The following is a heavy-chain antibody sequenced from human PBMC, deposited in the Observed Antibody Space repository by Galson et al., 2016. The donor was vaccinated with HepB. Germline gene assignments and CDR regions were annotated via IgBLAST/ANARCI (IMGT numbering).Heavy chain of an antibody. Sequence: SLRLSCAASGFSFSTYWMNWVRQAPGKGLEWVANIKHDGTENPYVDSLKGRFTISRDNAQNSLSLQMNSLRAADTAVYYCARDIRGGGCCYGRDVWGQGTTVT. J-gene: IGHJ6*02. V-gene: IGHV3-7*01. CDR3: ARDIRGGGCCYGRDV. CDR2: IKHDGTEN. D-gene: IGHD2-15*01. CDR1: GFSFSTYW.